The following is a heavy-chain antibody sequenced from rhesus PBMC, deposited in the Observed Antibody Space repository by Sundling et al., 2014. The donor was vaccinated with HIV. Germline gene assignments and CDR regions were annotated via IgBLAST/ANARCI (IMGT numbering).Heavy chain of an antibody. D-gene: IGHD3-9*01. CDR1: TDSITGSY. CDR2: ISGNTGNT. CDR3: ARDSEDDYGYYYVPKYFDL. V-gene: IGHV4-173*01. Sequence: QVQLQESGPGLVKPSETLSLTCAVSTDSITGSYWTWIRQSPGKGLEWIGRISGNTGNTDYNPSLKSRVTLSVDTSRNQLSLKLSSVTAADTAVYYCARDSEDDYGYYYVPKYFDLWGPGTPITISS. J-gene: IGHJ2*01.